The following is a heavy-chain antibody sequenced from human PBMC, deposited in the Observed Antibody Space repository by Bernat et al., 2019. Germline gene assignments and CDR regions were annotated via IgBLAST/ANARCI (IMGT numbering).Heavy chain of an antibody. CDR1: GFTFSDYY. Sequence: QVQLVESGGGVVQPGGSLRLSCAASGFTFSDYYMSWIRQAPGKGLEWVSYISSSSSYTNFADSVKGRFTISRDNAKNSLYLQMNSLRAEDTAVYYCARDSVEGGTHYSNYGYWGQGTLVTVSS. J-gene: IGHJ4*02. CDR3: ARDSVEGGTHYSNYGY. V-gene: IGHV3-11*06. D-gene: IGHD4-11*01. CDR2: ISSSSSYT.